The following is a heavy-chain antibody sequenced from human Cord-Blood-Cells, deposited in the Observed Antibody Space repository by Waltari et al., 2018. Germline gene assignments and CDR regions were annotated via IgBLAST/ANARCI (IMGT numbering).Heavy chain of an antibody. CDR1: GSTLTHVS. V-gene: IGHV1-24*01. D-gene: IGHD6-13*01. CDR2: FYHEDGET. J-gene: IGHJ3*02. Sequence: QVQLVQSGAEVQKPGASVKVSCKVSGSTLTHVSMPWVRHAPGNGLEWMGGFYHEDGETIYAQEFPGRVTMTEDTSTDTAYMELSSLRSEDTAVYYCATPSRVSRGMDDAFDIWGQGTMVTVSS. CDR3: ATPSRVSRGMDDAFDI.